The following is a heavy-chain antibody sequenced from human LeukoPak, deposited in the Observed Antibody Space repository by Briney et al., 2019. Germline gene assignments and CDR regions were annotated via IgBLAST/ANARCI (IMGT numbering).Heavy chain of an antibody. J-gene: IGHJ4*02. D-gene: IGHD4-17*01. CDR1: GGSISSGGYS. Sequence: PSETLSLTCAVSGGSISSGGYSWSWIRQPPGKGLEWIGYIYYSGSTYYNPSLKSRVTISVDTSKNQFSLKLSSVTAADTAVYYCARASADGDELDYWGQGTLVTVSS. CDR3: ARASADGDELDY. V-gene: IGHV4-30-2*05. CDR2: IYYSGST.